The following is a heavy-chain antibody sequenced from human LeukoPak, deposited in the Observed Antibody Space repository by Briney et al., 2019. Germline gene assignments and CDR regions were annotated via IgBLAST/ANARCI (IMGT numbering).Heavy chain of an antibody. Sequence: QAGGSLRLSCAASGFTFSSYAMSWVRQAPGKGLEWVSAISGSGGSTYYADSVKGRFTISRDNSKNTLYLQMNSLRAEDTAVYYCAKAINLRFLEWLLRLGFDYWGQGTLVTVSS. CDR1: GFTFSSYA. V-gene: IGHV3-23*01. CDR3: AKAINLRFLEWLLRLGFDY. D-gene: IGHD3-3*01. CDR2: ISGSGGST. J-gene: IGHJ4*02.